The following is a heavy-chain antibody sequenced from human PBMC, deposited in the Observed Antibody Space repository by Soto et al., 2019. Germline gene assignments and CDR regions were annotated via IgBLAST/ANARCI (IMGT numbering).Heavy chain of an antibody. CDR3: ARGTITIDYYYMDV. CDR1: GGSFSGYY. J-gene: IGHJ6*03. V-gene: IGHV4-34*01. Sequence: SETLSLTCAVYGGSFSGYYWSWIRQPPGKGLEWIGEINHSGSTNYNPSLKSRVTISVDTSKNQFSLKLSSVTAADTAVYYCARGTITIDYYYMDVWGKGTTVTVSS. D-gene: IGHD3-3*01. CDR2: INHSGST.